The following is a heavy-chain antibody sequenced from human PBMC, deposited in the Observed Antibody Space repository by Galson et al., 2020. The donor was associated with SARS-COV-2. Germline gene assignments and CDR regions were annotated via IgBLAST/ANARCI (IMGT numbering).Heavy chain of an antibody. Sequence: GGSLRLSCAASGLTISSINVVWVRQAPGKGLEWVSVIFNGGNSAYADSVKGRFTMSRDNSRNTLYLQMNSLRAEDTAVYYCARDGGSVSYYEGLSYYGVDVWGQGTTVTVSS. D-gene: IGHD3-10*01. V-gene: IGHV3-53*01. CDR3: ARDGGSVSYYEGLSYYGVDV. J-gene: IGHJ6*02. CDR2: IFNGGNS. CDR1: GLTISSIN.